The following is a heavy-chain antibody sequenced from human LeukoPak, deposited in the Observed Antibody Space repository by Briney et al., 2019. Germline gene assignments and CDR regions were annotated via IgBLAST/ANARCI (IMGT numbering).Heavy chain of an antibody. V-gene: IGHV3-23*01. CDR2: ISGIGTTS. J-gene: IGHJ6*04. D-gene: IGHD2-2*01. CDR1: GFTVSSNY. CDR3: ARSLRDIIIIPPAARGVV. Sequence: AGGSLRLSCAASGFTVSSNYMSWVRQAPGKGLEWVSAISGIGTTSFHADSVRGRFTISRDNSKNTLYLQMNSLRAEDTAVYYCARSLRDIIIIPPAARGVVWGKGTTVTVSS.